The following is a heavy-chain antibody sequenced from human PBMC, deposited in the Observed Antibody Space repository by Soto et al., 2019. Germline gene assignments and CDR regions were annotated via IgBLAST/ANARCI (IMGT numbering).Heavy chain of an antibody. V-gene: IGHV5-51*01. J-gene: IGHJ5*02. CDR1: GYSFTSYW. CDR3: AIRGGRRGYSSSWYRNWFDP. D-gene: IGHD6-13*01. CDR2: IYPGDSDT. Sequence: GESLKISCKGSGYSFTSYWIGWVRQMPGKGLEWMGIIYPGDSDTRYSPSFQGQVTISADKSISTAYLQWSSLKASDTAMYYCAIRGGRRGYSSSWYRNWFDPWGQGTLVTVSS.